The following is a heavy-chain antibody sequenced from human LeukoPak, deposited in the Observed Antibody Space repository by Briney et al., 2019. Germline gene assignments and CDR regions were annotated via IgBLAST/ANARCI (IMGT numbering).Heavy chain of an antibody. CDR1: GFTFRAYA. D-gene: IGHD5-12*01. CDR3: ARGPSGYHNT. V-gene: IGHV3-30*04. J-gene: IGHJ4*02. CDR2: ISNDGTIQ. Sequence: PGGSLRLSCAASGFTFRAYAMHWVRQAPGKGLEWLAVISNDGTIQYYADSVKGRFTISRDNSRNIMNLQTDSLRPEDTAVYYCARGPSGYHNTGGQGTLVTVSS.